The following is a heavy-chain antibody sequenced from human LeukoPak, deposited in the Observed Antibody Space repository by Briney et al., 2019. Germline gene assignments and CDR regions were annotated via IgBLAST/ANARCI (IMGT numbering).Heavy chain of an antibody. CDR1: GFPFSSYE. D-gene: IGHD1-1*01. Sequence: GSLRLSCAASGFPFSSYEMNWVRQAPGKGLEWVSYVSSSGTTIYYADSVKGRFTVSRDNAKNSLYLQMNSLRAEDTAIYYCARQLASGFDPWGQGTLVTVSS. CDR2: VSSSGTTI. V-gene: IGHV3-48*03. J-gene: IGHJ5*02. CDR3: ARQLASGFDP.